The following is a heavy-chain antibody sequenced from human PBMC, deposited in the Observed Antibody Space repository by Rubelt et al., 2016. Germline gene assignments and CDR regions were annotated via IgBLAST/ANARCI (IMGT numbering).Heavy chain of an antibody. CDR3: ASLSSSSHDAFDI. CDR2: IYPGDSDT. Sequence: EVQLVQSGAEVKKPGESLKISCKGSGYSFTSYWIGWVRQMPGKGLEWMGIIYPGDSDTRYSPSVHGPLTSSADKSISTAYRQWSSLKASDTAMYYCASLSSSSHDAFDIWGQGTMVTVSS. J-gene: IGHJ3*02. V-gene: IGHV5-51*01. D-gene: IGHD6-6*01. CDR1: GYSFTSYW.